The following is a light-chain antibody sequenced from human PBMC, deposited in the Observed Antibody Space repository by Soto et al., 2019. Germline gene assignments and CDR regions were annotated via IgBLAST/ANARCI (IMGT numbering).Light chain of an antibody. CDR3: QQYNNWPWR. Sequence: SHSPGARSVLSCRASQSVSSDLAWYQQKPGQAPRLLIYGASTRATGIPARFSGSGSGTEFTLTISSLQSEDFAVYYCQQYNNWPWRFGQGIKVDIK. V-gene: IGKV3-15*01. J-gene: IGKJ1*01. CDR2: GAS. CDR1: QSVSSD.